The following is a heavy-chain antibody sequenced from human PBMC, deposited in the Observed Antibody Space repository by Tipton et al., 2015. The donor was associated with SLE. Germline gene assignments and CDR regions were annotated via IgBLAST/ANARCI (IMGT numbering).Heavy chain of an antibody. Sequence: SLRLSCAASGFPFNSCGMHWVRQAPGKGLEWVAFIRYDGSNKYYADSVKGRFTTSRDNSKNTLYLQMNSLRAEDTAVYYCAKDISFWYSTIGAFDIWGQGTMVTVSS. V-gene: IGHV3-30*02. D-gene: IGHD6-13*01. CDR2: IRYDGSNK. CDR3: AKDISFWYSTIGAFDI. CDR1: GFPFNSCG. J-gene: IGHJ3*02.